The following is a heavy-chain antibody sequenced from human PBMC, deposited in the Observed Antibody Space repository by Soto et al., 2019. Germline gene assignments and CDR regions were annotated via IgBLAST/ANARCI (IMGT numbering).Heavy chain of an antibody. Sequence: ASVNVSCPASGYTFTRYTMNWVRQAPGQRLEWMGWINPDNGNTKSSQKFQDRVIITRDTSASTAYMDLSSLRSEDTAVYYCARGIATGQLDTWGQGTLVTVSS. D-gene: IGHD2-15*01. CDR2: INPDNGNT. V-gene: IGHV1-3*01. CDR1: GYTFTRYT. J-gene: IGHJ5*02. CDR3: ARGIATGQLDT.